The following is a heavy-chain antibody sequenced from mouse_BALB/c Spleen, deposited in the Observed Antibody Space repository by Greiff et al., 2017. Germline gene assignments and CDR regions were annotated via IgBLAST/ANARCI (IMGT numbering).Heavy chain of an antibody. J-gene: IGHJ2*01. Sequence: EVMLVESGGGLVQPGGSLRLSCATSGFTFTDYYMSWVRQPPGKALEWLGFIRNKANGYTTEYSASVKGRFTISRDNSQSILYLQMNTLRAEDSATYYCARVYDYDGVYFDYWGQGTTLTVSS. CDR2: IRNKANGYTT. V-gene: IGHV7-3*02. CDR3: ARVYDYDGVYFDY. CDR1: GFTFTDYY. D-gene: IGHD2-4*01.